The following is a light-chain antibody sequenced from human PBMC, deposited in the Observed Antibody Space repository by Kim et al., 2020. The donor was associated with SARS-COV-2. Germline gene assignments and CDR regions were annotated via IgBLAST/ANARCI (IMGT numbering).Light chain of an antibody. V-gene: IGKV2-30*02. J-gene: IGKJ2*03. CDR1: QSLVHIDGNTF. Sequence: GQPGSIACRASQSLVHIDGNTFLNWDQQRPGQSPRRLHYKVSDRDSGVPDKFIGRASGTGFSLKISRVEGEDVGIYYCMQGTYWRSFGQGTKLEI. CDR2: KVS. CDR3: MQGTYWRS.